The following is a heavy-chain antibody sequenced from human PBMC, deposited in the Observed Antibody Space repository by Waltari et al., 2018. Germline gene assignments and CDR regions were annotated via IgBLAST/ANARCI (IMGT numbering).Heavy chain of an antibody. CDR2: IYSGGST. CDR3: AASYSSGWYYFDY. V-gene: IGHV3-23*03. D-gene: IGHD6-19*01. CDR1: GFTFSSYA. J-gene: IGHJ4*02. Sequence: EVQLLESGGGLVQPGGSLRLSCAASGFTFSSYAMSWVRQAPGKGLEWVSVIYSGGSTYYADSVKGRFTISRDNSKNTLYLQMNSLRAEDTAVYYCAASYSSGWYYFDYWGQGTLVTVSS.